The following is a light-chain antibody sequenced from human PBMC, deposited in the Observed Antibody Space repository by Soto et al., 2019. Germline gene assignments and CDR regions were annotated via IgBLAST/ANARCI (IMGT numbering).Light chain of an antibody. J-gene: IGLJ1*01. V-gene: IGLV2-18*02. CDR3: NSYTGSSTYV. CDR1: SSDVGSYNR. Sequence: QSVLTQPPSVSGSPGQSVALSCTGTSSDVGSYNRVSWYQQPPGAAPELMIYEVSNRPSGVPDRFSGSKSGNTASLTISGLQAEDEADYYCNSYTGSSTYVFGTGTKVTVL. CDR2: EVS.